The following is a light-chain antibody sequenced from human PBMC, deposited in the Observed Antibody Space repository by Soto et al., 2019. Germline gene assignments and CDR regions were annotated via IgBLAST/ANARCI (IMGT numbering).Light chain of an antibody. CDR2: GAS. CDR1: QSVSSSY. CDR3: QQYGSSRWT. Sequence: EIVLTQSPGTLSLSPGERATLSCRASQSVSSSYLAWYQQKPGQAPRLLIYGASSRATGIPDRFSGSGSGTVFTLTISRLEPEGFAVYYCQQYGSSRWTFGQGTKVDIK. V-gene: IGKV3-20*01. J-gene: IGKJ1*01.